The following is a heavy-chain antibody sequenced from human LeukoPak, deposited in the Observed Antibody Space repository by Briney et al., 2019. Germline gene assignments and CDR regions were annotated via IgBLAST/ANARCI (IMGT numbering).Heavy chain of an antibody. D-gene: IGHD2-2*01. Sequence: ASVKVSCKASGYTFTSYDINWVRQATGQGLEWMGWMNPNSGNTGYAQKFQGRVTMTRDTSISTAYMELSRLRSDDTAVYYCARDCSSTSCREDYYYYMDVWGKGTTVTVSS. J-gene: IGHJ6*03. CDR1: GYTFTSYD. CDR2: MNPNSGNT. V-gene: IGHV1-8*01. CDR3: ARDCSSTSCREDYYYYMDV.